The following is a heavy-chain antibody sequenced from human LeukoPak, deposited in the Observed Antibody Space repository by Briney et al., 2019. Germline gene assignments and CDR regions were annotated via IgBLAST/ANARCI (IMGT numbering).Heavy chain of an antibody. V-gene: IGHV3-21*01. Sequence: GGSLRLSCAASGFTFSSYSMNWVRQAPGKGLEWVSYISSSSSYIYYADSVKRRFTISRENAKNSLYLQMNSLRAEDTAVYYCARGDTRGNRWGQGTLVTVSS. CDR3: ARGDTRGNR. CDR1: GFTFSSYS. D-gene: IGHD3-16*01. J-gene: IGHJ4*02. CDR2: ISSSSSYI.